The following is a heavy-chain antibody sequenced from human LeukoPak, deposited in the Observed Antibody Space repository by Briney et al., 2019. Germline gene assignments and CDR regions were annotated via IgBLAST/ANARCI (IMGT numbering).Heavy chain of an antibody. D-gene: IGHD4-17*01. CDR3: AREFKMTTSSWFDP. V-gene: IGHV3-66*01. J-gene: IGHJ5*02. Sequence: GGSLRLSCAASGLSVSGNYMNWVRQAPGKAPEWVAVIYSGGNTYYPAAVKGRFTISRDNSKNTLYLQMSSLRAEDTAVYYCAREFKMTTSSWFDPWGQGTLVTVSS. CDR2: IYSGGNT. CDR1: GLSVSGNY.